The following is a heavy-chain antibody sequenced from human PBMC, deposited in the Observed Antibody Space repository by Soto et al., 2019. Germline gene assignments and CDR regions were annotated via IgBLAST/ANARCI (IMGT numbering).Heavy chain of an antibody. V-gene: IGHV5-51*01. D-gene: IGHD4-17*01. CDR2: IWPLNSDT. Sequence: GESLKISCKGSGYIFTNYWIGWVRQLPGKGLEWMGIIWPLNSDTRYSPPFQGQVTMSADKASSTASLQWDSLKASDTATYYCARQAGPYGDHTMDVWGQGTTVTVSS. CDR3: ARQAGPYGDHTMDV. J-gene: IGHJ6*02. CDR1: GYIFTNYW.